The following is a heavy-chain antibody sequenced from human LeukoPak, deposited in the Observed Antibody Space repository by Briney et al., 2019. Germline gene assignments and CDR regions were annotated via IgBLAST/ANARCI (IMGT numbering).Heavy chain of an antibody. CDR3: ASEYYYYYYMDV. J-gene: IGHJ6*03. CDR2: INPNSGGT. V-gene: IGHV1-2*06. Sequence: ASVKVSCKASVYTFTSYYMHWVRQAPGQGLEWMGRINPNSGGTKYAQKFQGRVTMTRDTSVSTAYMELSRLTSDDTAVYYCASEYYYYYYMDVCGKGTTVTVSS. CDR1: VYTFTSYY.